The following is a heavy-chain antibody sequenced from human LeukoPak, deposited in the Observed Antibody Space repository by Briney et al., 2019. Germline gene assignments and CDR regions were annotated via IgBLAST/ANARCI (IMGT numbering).Heavy chain of an antibody. CDR1: GGSISSYD. Sequence: SEALSLTCTVSGGSISSYDWSWIRQPPGKGLEWIGYIYYSGSTNYNPSLKSRVTISVDTSKNQFSLKLSSVTAADAAVYYCARLTRHYFVFWGRGTPVAVSS. CDR2: IYYSGST. J-gene: IGHJ4*02. V-gene: IGHV4-59*08. CDR3: ARLTRHYFVF.